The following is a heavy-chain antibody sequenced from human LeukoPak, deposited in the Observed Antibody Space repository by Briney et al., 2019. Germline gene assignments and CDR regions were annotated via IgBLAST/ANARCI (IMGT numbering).Heavy chain of an antibody. D-gene: IGHD6-19*01. CDR2: TYYRSKWSS. CDR1: GDSVSSNSAA. Sequence: SQTLSLTCAISGDSVSSNSAAWNWIRQSPSRGLEWLGRTYYRSKWSSDYAVSVKSRITINSDTSKNQFSLQLNSVTPEDTALYFCARGRGWPPDYWGLGTLVTVSS. CDR3: ARGRGWPPDY. J-gene: IGHJ4*02. V-gene: IGHV6-1*01.